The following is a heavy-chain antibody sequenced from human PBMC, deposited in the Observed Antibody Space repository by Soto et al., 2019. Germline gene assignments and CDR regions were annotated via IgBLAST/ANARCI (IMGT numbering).Heavy chain of an antibody. Sequence: GESLKISCRTSGYRFTSYWIAWVRQMPGKGLEWMGIIFPSDSDTRYSPSFQGQVTISADRSTSTVFLQWARLKAADTVVYFCARKDKSGYFNWFDPWGQGTLVTVSS. V-gene: IGHV5-51*01. D-gene: IGHD3-22*01. J-gene: IGHJ5*02. CDR2: IFPSDSDT. CDR3: ARKDKSGYFNWFDP. CDR1: GYRFTSYW.